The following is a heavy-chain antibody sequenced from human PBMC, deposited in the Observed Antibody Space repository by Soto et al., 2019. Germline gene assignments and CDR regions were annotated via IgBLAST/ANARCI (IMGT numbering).Heavy chain of an antibody. D-gene: IGHD2-2*01. CDR1: GYTFTSYA. Sequence: ASVKVSCKASGYTFTSYAMHWVRQAPGQRXEWMGWINAGNGNTKYSQKFQGRVTITRDTSASTAYMELSSLRSEDTAVYYCARHCSSTSCLTYYYYYGMDVWGQGTTVTVSS. J-gene: IGHJ6*02. CDR2: INAGNGNT. CDR3: ARHCSSTSCLTYYYYYGMDV. V-gene: IGHV1-3*01.